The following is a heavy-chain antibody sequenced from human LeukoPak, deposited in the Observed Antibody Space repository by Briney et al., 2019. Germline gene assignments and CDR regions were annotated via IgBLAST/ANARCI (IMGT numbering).Heavy chain of an antibody. CDR3: AADYCTSTSCYKDYYYYNMDV. CDR2: IVVVTGNT. CDR1: GFTFTSSA. D-gene: IGHD2-2*01. V-gene: IGHV1-58*01. J-gene: IGHJ6*03. Sequence: SVKVSCKASGFTFTSSAVQWVRQARGQRLEWIGWIVVVTGNTNYAQKFQERVTITRDMSTSTAYMELSSLRSEDTAVYYCAADYCTSTSCYKDYYYYNMDVWGKGPRSPSP.